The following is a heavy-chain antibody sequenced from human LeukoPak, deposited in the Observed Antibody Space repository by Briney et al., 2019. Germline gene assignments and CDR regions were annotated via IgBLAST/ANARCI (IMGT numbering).Heavy chain of an antibody. CDR3: TRDTPGHGSDY. Sequence: GGSLRLSCVVSGFTFSRFWMSWVRQAPGKGLEWVANIKEDGSDKYYVDSVKGRFTISRDNAKNSLYLQMNSLRAEDTAVYYCTRDTPGHGSDYWGQGTLVTVSS. CDR1: GFTFSRFW. D-gene: IGHD1-14*01. V-gene: IGHV3-7*01. CDR2: IKEDGSDK. J-gene: IGHJ4*02.